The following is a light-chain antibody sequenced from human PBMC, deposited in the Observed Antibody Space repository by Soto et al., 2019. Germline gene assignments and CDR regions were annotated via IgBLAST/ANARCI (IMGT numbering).Light chain of an antibody. Sequence: EFVLTQSPATLSLSPGERATLSCRASQSVSSFLAWYQQKPGQAPRLLIYDASNRATGVPARFSGSGSGTDFTLTIGSLEPEDFAVYYCQQRANWLYTFGQGTKLEIK. J-gene: IGKJ2*01. CDR3: QQRANWLYT. CDR1: QSVSSF. V-gene: IGKV3-11*01. CDR2: DAS.